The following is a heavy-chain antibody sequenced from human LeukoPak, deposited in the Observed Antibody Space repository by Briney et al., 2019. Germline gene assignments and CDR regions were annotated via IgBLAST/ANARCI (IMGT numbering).Heavy chain of an antibody. CDR2: ISSSSSYT. CDR3: ARDSLRYFDWLHDAFDI. D-gene: IGHD3-9*01. Sequence: GGSLRLSCAASGFTFSDYYMSWIRQAPGKGLEWVSYISSSSSYTNYADSVKGRFTISRDNAKNSLYLQMNSLRAEDTAVYYCARDSLRYFDWLHDAFDIWGQGTMGTVSS. V-gene: IGHV3-11*06. J-gene: IGHJ3*02. CDR1: GFTFSDYY.